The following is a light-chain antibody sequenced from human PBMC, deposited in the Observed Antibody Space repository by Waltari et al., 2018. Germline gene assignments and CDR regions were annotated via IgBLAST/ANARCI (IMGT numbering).Light chain of an antibody. CDR2: DAS. CDR3: QKYGTLPAT. V-gene: IGKV3-20*01. CDR1: QSVSRT. J-gene: IGKJ1*01. Sequence: EIVLTQSPGTLSLSPGESATLSCRASQSVSRTLAWYPQKPGQAPRLLIYDASTRATGIPDRFSGSGSGTDFSLTISRLEPEDFAVYYCQKYGTLPATFGQGTKVEIK.